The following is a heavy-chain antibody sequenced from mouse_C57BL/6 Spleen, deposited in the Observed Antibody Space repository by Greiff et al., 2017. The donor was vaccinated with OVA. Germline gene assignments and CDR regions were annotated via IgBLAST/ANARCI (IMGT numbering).Heavy chain of an antibody. V-gene: IGHV1-82*01. Sequence: QVQLQQSGPELVKPGASVKISCKASGYAFSSSWMTWVKQRPGKGLEWIGRIYPGDGVTNYNGKFKGKATLTADKYTSTAYMQRSSLTSEDAAVYFCARYDYDACAYWGQGTLVTVSA. CDR3: ARYDYDACAY. J-gene: IGHJ3*01. CDR2: IYPGDGVT. CDR1: GYAFSSSW. D-gene: IGHD2-4*01.